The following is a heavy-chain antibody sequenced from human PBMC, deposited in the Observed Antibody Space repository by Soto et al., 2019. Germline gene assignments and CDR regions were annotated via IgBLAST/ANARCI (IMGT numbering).Heavy chain of an antibody. Sequence: LRLSCTASGFTFGDYAMSWFRQAPGKGLEWVGFIRSKAYGGTTEYAASVKGRFTISRDDSKSIAYLQMNSLKTEDTAVYYCTRDWYSSSSRPWFDPWGQGTLVTVYS. CDR1: GFTFGDYA. CDR2: IRSKAYGGTT. CDR3: TRDWYSSSSRPWFDP. V-gene: IGHV3-49*03. D-gene: IGHD6-6*01. J-gene: IGHJ5*02.